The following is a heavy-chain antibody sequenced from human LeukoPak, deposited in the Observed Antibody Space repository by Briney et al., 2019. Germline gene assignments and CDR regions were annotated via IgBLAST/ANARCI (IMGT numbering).Heavy chain of an antibody. Sequence: PRGSLRLSCAASGFTFSSYDMTWVRQAPGKGPEWVSTISGSGGTTYNADSVKGRFTISRDNSKNTLYLQMNSLRAEDTAVYYCAKGPTAKAFDIWGQGTIVTVSS. CDR3: AKGPTAKAFDI. CDR1: GFTFSSYD. J-gene: IGHJ3*02. V-gene: IGHV3-23*01. D-gene: IGHD2-21*02. CDR2: ISGSGGTT.